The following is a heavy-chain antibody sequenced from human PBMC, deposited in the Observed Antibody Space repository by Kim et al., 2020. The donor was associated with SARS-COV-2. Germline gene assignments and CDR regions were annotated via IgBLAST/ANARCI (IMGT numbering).Heavy chain of an antibody. D-gene: IGHD3-10*01. Sequence: SETLSHTCTVSGGSVSSYYWSWIRQPPGKGLEWIGYIYDSGSSNYNSSLKSRVTISVDTSKNQFSLKLTSVTAADTAVYYCARHGGITMIRGVLTAFDIWGQGTMVTVSS. J-gene: IGHJ3*02. V-gene: IGHV4-59*08. CDR2: IYDSGSS. CDR3: ARHGGITMIRGVLTAFDI. CDR1: GGSVSSYY.